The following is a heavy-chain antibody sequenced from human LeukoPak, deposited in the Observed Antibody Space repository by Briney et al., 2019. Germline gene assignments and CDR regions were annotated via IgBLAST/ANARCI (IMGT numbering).Heavy chain of an antibody. CDR1: GGTFSSYA. CDR3: ARGKGSSSSWRYYYYGMDV. V-gene: IGHV1-18*01. CDR2: ISAYNGNT. D-gene: IGHD6-6*01. J-gene: IGHJ6*02. Sequence: ASVKVSCKASGGTFSSYAISWVRQAPGQGLEWMGWISAYNGNTNYAQKLQGRVTMTTDTSTSTAYMELRSLRSDDTAVYYCARGKGSSSSWRYYYYGMDVWGQGTTATVSS.